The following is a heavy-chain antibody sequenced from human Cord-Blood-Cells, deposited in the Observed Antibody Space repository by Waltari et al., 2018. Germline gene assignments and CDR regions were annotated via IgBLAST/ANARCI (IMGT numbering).Heavy chain of an antibody. V-gene: IGHV1-24*01. Sequence: QVQLVQSGAEVKNPGASVKVSCKLSGYPPSELSMHCVRQAPGKGLEWMGGFDPEDGETIYAQKFQGRVTMTEDTSTDTAYMELSSLRSEDTAVYYCATCDDSSGYYYWGQGTLVTVSS. CDR3: ATCDDSSGYYY. J-gene: IGHJ4*02. CDR2: FDPEDGET. CDR1: GYPPSELS. D-gene: IGHD3-22*01.